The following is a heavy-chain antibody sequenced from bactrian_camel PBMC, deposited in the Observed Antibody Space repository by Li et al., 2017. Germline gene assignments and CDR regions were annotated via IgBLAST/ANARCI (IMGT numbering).Heavy chain of an antibody. D-gene: IGHD2*01. Sequence: DVQLVESGGGSVQAGGSLRLSCAASGSTYNSDCMAWFRQAPGKEREGVAAIYHGSGDTYYADAVKGRFTIFQDHTKNTVYLQMNSLKPEDSAMYYCAADFAFSRGFCSWRPADFGYWGRGTQVTVS. CDR2: IYHGSGDT. CDR1: GSTYNSDC. V-gene: IGHV3S40*01. J-gene: IGHJ6*01. CDR3: AADFAFSRGFCSWRPADFGY.